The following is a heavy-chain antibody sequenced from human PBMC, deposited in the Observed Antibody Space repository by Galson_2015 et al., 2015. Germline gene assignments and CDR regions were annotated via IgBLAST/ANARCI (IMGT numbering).Heavy chain of an antibody. CDR1: GDSVSSNSGA. V-gene: IGHV6-1*01. J-gene: IGHJ4*02. CDR3: ARGNEELDY. Sequence: CAISGDSVSSNSGAWNWIRQSPWRGLEWLGRTYYRSKWSNNYAVSVKSRITINPDTSKNQFSLQLNSVTPEDTAVNYCARGNEELDYWGQGTLVTVSS. D-gene: IGHD1-1*01. CDR2: TYYRSKWSN.